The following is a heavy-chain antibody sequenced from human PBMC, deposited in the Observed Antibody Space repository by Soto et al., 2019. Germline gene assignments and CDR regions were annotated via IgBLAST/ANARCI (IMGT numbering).Heavy chain of an antibody. Sequence: ASVKVSCKASGYTFTNYAMHWVRQAPGQRLEWVGWINGGNGNTKYSAKLQDRVTITRDTSASTAYMELSSLRSEDTALYYCARDGVAAGNINFDYWGQGTLVTVSS. CDR1: GYTFTNYA. V-gene: IGHV1-3*01. J-gene: IGHJ4*02. D-gene: IGHD6-25*01. CDR3: ARDGVAAGNINFDY. CDR2: INGGNGNT.